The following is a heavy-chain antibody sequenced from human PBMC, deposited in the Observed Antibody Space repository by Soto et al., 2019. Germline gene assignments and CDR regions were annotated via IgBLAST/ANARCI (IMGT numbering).Heavy chain of an antibody. Sequence: ASVKVSCKASGYTFTGYYIHWVRQAPGQGLEWMGWINPNSGNTKYAQNLQGRVTLTTDTPTYTAYMELRSLQSDDTAVYYCARDFGSDLSAPGAVFDSWGQGALVTVSS. J-gene: IGHJ4*02. D-gene: IGHD3-3*01. CDR3: ARDFGSDLSAPGAVFDS. CDR1: GYTFTGYY. V-gene: IGHV1-18*04. CDR2: INPNSGNT.